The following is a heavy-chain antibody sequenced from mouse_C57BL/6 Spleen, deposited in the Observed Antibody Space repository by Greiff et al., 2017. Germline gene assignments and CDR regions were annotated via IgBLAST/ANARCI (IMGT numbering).Heavy chain of an antibody. Sequence: QVQLKQPGAELVRPGSSVKLSCKASGYTFTSYWMDWVKQRPGQGLEWIGNIYPSDSETHYNQKFKDKATLTVDKSSSTAYMQLSSLTSEDSAVYYCARSFFSDGGFDYWGQGTTLTVSS. J-gene: IGHJ2*01. V-gene: IGHV1-61*01. CDR3: ARSFFSDGGFDY. CDR2: IYPSDSET. CDR1: GYTFTSYW.